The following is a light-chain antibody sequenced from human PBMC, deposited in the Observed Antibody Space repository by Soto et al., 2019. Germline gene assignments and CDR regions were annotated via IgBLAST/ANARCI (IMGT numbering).Light chain of an antibody. CDR1: QSVSSN. Sequence: EIVMTQSPATLSVSPGERATLSCRASQSVSSNLAWYQQKPGQAPRLLIYGASTRATGIPARFSGSGSGTEFTLTISSLQSEDLAVYYCQHYNNWPFTFGPGTKVDIK. CDR3: QHYNNWPFT. CDR2: GAS. J-gene: IGKJ3*01. V-gene: IGKV3-15*01.